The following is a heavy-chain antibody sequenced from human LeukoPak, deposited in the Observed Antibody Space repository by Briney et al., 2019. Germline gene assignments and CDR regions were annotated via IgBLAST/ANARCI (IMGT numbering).Heavy chain of an antibody. CDR2: IIPIFGTA. J-gene: IGHJ4*02. Sequence: SVKVSCKASGGTFSSYAISWARQAPGQGLEWMGGIIPIFGTANYAQKFQGRVTITTDESTSAAYMELSSLRSEDTAVYYCARVGTYYDSSGPLDYWGQGTLVTVSS. CDR3: ARVGTYYDSSGPLDY. V-gene: IGHV1-69*05. CDR1: GGTFSSYA. D-gene: IGHD3-22*01.